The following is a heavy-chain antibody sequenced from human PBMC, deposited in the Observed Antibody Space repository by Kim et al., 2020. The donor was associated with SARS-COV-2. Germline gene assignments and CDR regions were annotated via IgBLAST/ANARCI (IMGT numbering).Heavy chain of an antibody. Sequence: GGSLRLSCAASGFTFDDYAMHWVRQAPGKGLEWVSGISWNSGSIGYADSVKGRFTISRDNAKNSLYLQMNSLRAEDTALYYCAKGRGYSSSWYGIDYWGQGTLVIVSS. D-gene: IGHD6-13*01. V-gene: IGHV3-9*01. CDR2: ISWNSGSI. CDR3: AKGRGYSSSWYGIDY. J-gene: IGHJ4*02. CDR1: GFTFDDYA.